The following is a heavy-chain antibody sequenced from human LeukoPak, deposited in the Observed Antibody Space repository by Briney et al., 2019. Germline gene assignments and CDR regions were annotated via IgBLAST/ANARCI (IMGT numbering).Heavy chain of an antibody. Sequence: GGSLRLSCAASEFTFSSFGMSWVRQAPGKGLEWVSAISVIDDSTYYADSVKGRFTISRDNSKNTLYLQMNSLRAEDTAVYYCAKQSTSRHYYDSSGYYYLWGTSFDYWGQGTLVTVSS. D-gene: IGHD3-22*01. J-gene: IGHJ4*02. CDR3: AKQSTSRHYYDSSGYYYLWGTSFDY. CDR1: EFTFSSFG. CDR2: ISVIDDST. V-gene: IGHV3-23*01.